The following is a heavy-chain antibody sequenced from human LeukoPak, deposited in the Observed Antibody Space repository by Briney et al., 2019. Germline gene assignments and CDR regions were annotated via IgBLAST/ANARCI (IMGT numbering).Heavy chain of an antibody. CDR3: ARGRDILTGSAFDP. CDR2: IIPIFGTA. J-gene: IGHJ5*02. CDR1: GGTFSSYA. V-gene: IGHV1-69*13. Sequence: ASVKVSCKASGGTFSSYAISWVRQAPGQGLEWMGGIIPIFGTANYAQKFQGRVTITADESTSTAYMELSSPRSEDTAVYYCARGRDILTGSAFDPWGQGTLVTVSS. D-gene: IGHD3-9*01.